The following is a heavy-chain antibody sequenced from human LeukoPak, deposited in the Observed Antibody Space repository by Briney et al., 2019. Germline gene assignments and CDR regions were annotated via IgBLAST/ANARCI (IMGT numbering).Heavy chain of an antibody. J-gene: IGHJ4*02. V-gene: IGHV4-59*01. CDR2: IYYSGST. CDR3: ARLQDFWSGYYPATINGYFDY. CDR1: GGSISSYY. D-gene: IGHD3-3*01. Sequence: PSETLSLTCTVSGGSISSYYWSWIRQPPGKGLEWIGYIYYSGSTNYNPSLKSRVTISVDTSKNQFSLKLSSVTAADTAVYYCARLQDFWSGYYPATINGYFDYWGQGTLVTVSS.